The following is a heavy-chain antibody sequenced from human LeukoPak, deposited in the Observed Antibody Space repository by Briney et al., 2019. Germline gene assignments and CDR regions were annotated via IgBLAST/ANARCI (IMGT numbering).Heavy chain of an antibody. Sequence: SETLSLTCTVSGGSISSGSYYWSWIRQPAGKGLEWIGRIYTSGSTNYNPSLKSRVTRSVDTSKNQFSLKLSSVTAADTAVYYCARTSNYFNWFDPWGQGTLVTVSS. D-gene: IGHD4-11*01. CDR1: GGSISSGSYY. J-gene: IGHJ5*02. CDR3: ARTSNYFNWFDP. CDR2: IYTSGST. V-gene: IGHV4-61*02.